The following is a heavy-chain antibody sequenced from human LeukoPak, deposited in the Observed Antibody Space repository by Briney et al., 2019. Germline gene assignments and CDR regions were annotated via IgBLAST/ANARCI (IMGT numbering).Heavy chain of an antibody. CDR2: IYTTGST. Sequence: SETLSLTCTVSGGSTSSYYWSWIRQPAGKGLEWIGRIYTTGSTNSNPSLKSRVTMSIDTSKNQFSLSLTSVTAADTAVYYCARDGGSVFDFWGQGTLVTVSS. CDR1: GGSTSSYY. J-gene: IGHJ4*02. D-gene: IGHD2-15*01. CDR3: ARDGGSVFDF. V-gene: IGHV4-4*07.